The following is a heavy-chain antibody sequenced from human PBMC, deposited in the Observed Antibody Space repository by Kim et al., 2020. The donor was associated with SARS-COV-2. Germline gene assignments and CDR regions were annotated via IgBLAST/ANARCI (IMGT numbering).Heavy chain of an antibody. Sequence: GGSLRLSCAASGFTVSSNYMSWVRQAPGKGLEWVSVIYSDGTTYYADSVKGRFAISRDNSKNTLYLQMNSLRGEDTAVYYCARDAHSSSWDWGQGTLVTVSS. CDR2: IYSDGTT. D-gene: IGHD6-13*01. CDR1: GFTVSSNY. J-gene: IGHJ4*02. V-gene: IGHV3-66*01. CDR3: ARDAHSSSWD.